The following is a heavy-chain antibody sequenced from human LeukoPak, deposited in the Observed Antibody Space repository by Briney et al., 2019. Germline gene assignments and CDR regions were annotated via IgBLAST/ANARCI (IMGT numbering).Heavy chain of an antibody. Sequence: PSETLSLTCTVSGGSISSSSYYWGWIRQPPGKGLEWIGSIYYSGSTYYNPSLKSRVTIPVDTSKNQFSLKLSSVTAADTAVYYCARMSQAAAWYYFDYWGQGTLVTVSS. J-gene: IGHJ4*02. V-gene: IGHV4-39*01. CDR1: GGSISSSSYY. D-gene: IGHD6-13*01. CDR2: IYYSGST. CDR3: ARMSQAAAWYYFDY.